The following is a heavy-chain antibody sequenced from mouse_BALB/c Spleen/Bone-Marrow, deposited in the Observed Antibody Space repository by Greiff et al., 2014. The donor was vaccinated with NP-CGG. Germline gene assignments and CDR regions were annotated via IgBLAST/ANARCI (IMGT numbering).Heavy chain of an antibody. CDR1: GYTITSYV. D-gene: IGHD2-14*01. V-gene: IGHV1-14*01. CDR2: INPYNDGT. CDR3: ARRGRYDGFAY. J-gene: IGHJ3*01. Sequence: EVQLQQSGPELVKPGASVKMSCKASGYTITSYVMHWVKQKPGQGLEWIGYINPYNDGTKYNEKFKGKATLTSDKSSSTAYMELSSLTSEDSAVYYCARRGRYDGFAYWGQGTLVTVSA.